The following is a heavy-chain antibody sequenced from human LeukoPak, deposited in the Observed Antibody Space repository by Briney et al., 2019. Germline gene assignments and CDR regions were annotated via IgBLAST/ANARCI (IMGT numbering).Heavy chain of an antibody. J-gene: IGHJ4*02. D-gene: IGHD3-3*01. Sequence: SETLSLTCTVSGGSISSYYWSWIRQPAGKGLEWIGRIYTSGSTNYNPSLKSRVTMSVDTSKNQFSLKLSSVTAADTAVYYCARARSVGSMGYFDYWGQGTLVTVSS. V-gene: IGHV4-4*07. CDR1: GGSISSYY. CDR3: ARARSVGSMGYFDY. CDR2: IYTSGST.